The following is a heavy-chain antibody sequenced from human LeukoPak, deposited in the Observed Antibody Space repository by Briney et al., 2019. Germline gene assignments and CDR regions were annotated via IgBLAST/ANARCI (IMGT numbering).Heavy chain of an antibody. CDR2: ITGSGGST. V-gene: IGHV3-23*01. D-gene: IGHD3-10*01. J-gene: IGHJ4*02. CDR3: ARGSFDFDY. CDR1: GFTFDNFA. Sequence: PGGSLRLSCAPSGFTFDNFAMTWVRQAPGKGLEWVSEITGSGGSTYYADSVKGRFTISRDNSKNALYLQMNSLRAEDTAIYYCARGSFDFDYWGQGTLVTVSS.